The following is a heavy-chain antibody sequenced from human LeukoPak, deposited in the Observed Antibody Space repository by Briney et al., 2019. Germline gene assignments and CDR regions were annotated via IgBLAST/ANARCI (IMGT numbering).Heavy chain of an antibody. J-gene: IGHJ4*02. CDR1: GGSISSSSYY. CDR3: THSSSPGGFDY. D-gene: IGHD6-6*01. Sequence: SETLSLTCTVSGGSISSSSYYWGWIRQPPGKGLEWIGSIYYSGSTYYNPSLKSRVTISVDTSKNQFSLKLSSVTAADTAVYYCTHSSSPGGFDYWGQGTLVTVSS. V-gene: IGHV4-39*01. CDR2: IYYSGST.